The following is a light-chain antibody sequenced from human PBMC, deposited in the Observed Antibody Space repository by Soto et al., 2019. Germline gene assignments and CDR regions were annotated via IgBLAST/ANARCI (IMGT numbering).Light chain of an antibody. V-gene: IGKV1-33*01. CDR1: QDISNY. CDR3: QQYDNLPLYT. J-gene: IGKJ2*01. Sequence: DIQMTQSPSSLSASVGDRVTFTCQTSQDISNYLNWHQQKPGKAPKLLIYDASNLETGVPSRFSGSGSGTDFTFTISSLQPEDIATYYCQQYDNLPLYTFGQGTKLEIK. CDR2: DAS.